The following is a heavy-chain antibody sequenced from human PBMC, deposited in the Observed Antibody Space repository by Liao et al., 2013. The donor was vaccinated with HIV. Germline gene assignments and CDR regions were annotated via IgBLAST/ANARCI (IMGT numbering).Heavy chain of an antibody. CDR3: AREYYDSSGFVDS. D-gene: IGHD3-22*01. Sequence: QVQLHESGPGLVKPLQTLSLACSVSGSSITIATYYWGWIRQSPEKGLEWMGNTFYSGSTHYNPSLNSRATISMDTSKNQFSLRLSSVTAADRAVYYCAREYYDSSGFVDSWGQGTLVTVSS. J-gene: IGHJ5*01. CDR1: GSSITIATYY. CDR2: TFYSGST. V-gene: IGHV4-39*07.